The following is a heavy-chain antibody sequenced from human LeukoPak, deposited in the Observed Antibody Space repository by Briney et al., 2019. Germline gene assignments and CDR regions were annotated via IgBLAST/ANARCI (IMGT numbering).Heavy chain of an antibody. V-gene: IGHV4-59*08. Sequence: SETPSLTCTVSGGSISSYYWSWIRQPPGKGLEWIAYIYNSGSTNYNPSLKSRVTISVDMSKNQFSLKLSSVTAADTAVYYCARHPIGELSLNAFDIWGQGTMVTVSS. CDR2: IYNSGST. J-gene: IGHJ3*02. CDR1: GGSISSYY. CDR3: ARHPIGELSLNAFDI. D-gene: IGHD3-10*01.